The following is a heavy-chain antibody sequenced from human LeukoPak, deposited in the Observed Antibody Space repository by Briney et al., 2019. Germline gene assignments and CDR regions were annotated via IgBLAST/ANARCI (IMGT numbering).Heavy chain of an antibody. CDR2: IYYSGCT. Sequence: PSETLSLTCTVSGGSLSSYYWSWIRQPPGKGLEWIGYIYYSGCTNYNPSLKSRVTISVDTSKNQFSLKLSSVTAADTAVYYCARDYSYGSYYYHGMDVWGQGTTVTVSS. D-gene: IGHD5-18*01. CDR3: ARDYSYGSYYYHGMDV. J-gene: IGHJ6*02. V-gene: IGHV4-59*01. CDR1: GGSLSSYY.